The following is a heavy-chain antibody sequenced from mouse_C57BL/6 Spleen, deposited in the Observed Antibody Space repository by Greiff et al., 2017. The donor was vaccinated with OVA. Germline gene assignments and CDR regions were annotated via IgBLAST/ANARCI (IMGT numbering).Heavy chain of an antibody. CDR3: AREGLLLRSQLGFAY. Sequence: EVQLVESVAELVRPGASVKLSCTASGFNIKNTYMHWVKQRPEQGLEWIGRIDPANGNTKYAPKFQGKATITADTSSNTAYLQLSSLTSEDTAIYYCAREGLLLRSQLGFAYWGKGTLVTVSA. J-gene: IGHJ3*01. D-gene: IGHD1-1*01. CDR2: IDPANGNT. V-gene: IGHV14-3*01. CDR1: GFNIKNTY.